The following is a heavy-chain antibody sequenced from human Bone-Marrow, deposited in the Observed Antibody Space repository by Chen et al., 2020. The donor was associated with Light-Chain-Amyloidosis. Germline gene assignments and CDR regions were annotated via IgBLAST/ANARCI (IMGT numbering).Heavy chain of an antibody. CDR1: GFTFDDYA. J-gene: IGHJ6*02. CDR3: AKDKGGSMGFGMDV. D-gene: IGHD3-10*01. CDR2: ISWNSGVK. V-gene: IGHV3-9*01. Sequence: EEHLVESGGGLVQPGRSLRLSCEASGFTFDDYAMHWVRQAPGKGLEWVSGISWNSGVKGYVDSVRGRSTISRDGVKNSLYLQMNSLRPEDTALYYCAKDKGGSMGFGMDVWGQGTTVIVSS.